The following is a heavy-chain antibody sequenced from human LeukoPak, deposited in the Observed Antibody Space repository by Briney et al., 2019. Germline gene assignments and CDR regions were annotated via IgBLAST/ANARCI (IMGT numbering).Heavy chain of an antibody. CDR2: IKQDGSEK. D-gene: IGHD5-18*01. V-gene: IGHV3-7*03. J-gene: IGHJ4*02. Sequence: GGSLRLSCAASGFTFSSYWMSWVRQAPGKGLEWVANIKQDGSEKYYVDSVKGRFTISRDNAKNSLYLQMNSLRAEDTAVYYCARDQGLGYSYGYEGPIDYWGQGTLVTVSS. CDR1: GFTFSSYW. CDR3: ARDQGLGYSYGYEGPIDY.